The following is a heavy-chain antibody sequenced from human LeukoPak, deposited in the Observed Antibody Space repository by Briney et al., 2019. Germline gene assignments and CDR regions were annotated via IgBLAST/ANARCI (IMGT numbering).Heavy chain of an antibody. D-gene: IGHD3-10*01. J-gene: IGHJ6*02. CDR2: IIPILGIA. V-gene: IGHV1-69*04. CDR3: ARFLIDGSGSYSVHYYYYYGMGV. Sequence: GASVKVSCKASGGTFSSYAISWVRRAPGQGLEWMGRIIPILGIANYAQKFQGRVTITADKSTSTAYMELSSLRSEDTAVYYCARFLIDGSGSYSVHYYYYYGMGVWGQGTTVTVSS. CDR1: GGTFSSYA.